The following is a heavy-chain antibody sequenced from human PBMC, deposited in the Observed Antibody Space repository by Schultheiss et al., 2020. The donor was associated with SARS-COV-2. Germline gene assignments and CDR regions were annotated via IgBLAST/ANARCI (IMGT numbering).Heavy chain of an antibody. J-gene: IGHJ4*02. D-gene: IGHD1-26*01. CDR3: AKTNGAWGGSYPYYFDY. V-gene: IGHV3-9*01. Sequence: GGSLRLSCAASGFTFDDYAMHWVRQAPGKGLEWVSGISWNSGSIGYADSVKGRFTISRDNSKNTLYLQMNSLRAEDTAVYYCAKTNGAWGGSYPYYFDYWGQGTLVTVSS. CDR2: ISWNSGSI. CDR1: GFTFDDYA.